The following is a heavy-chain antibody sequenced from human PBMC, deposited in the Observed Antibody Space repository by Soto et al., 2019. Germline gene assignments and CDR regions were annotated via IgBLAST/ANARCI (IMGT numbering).Heavy chain of an antibody. CDR2: ISAHNGNT. CDR3: ARGRYGDY. V-gene: IGHV1-18*04. CDR1: GDIFTTYG. J-gene: IGHJ4*02. Sequence: QVHLAQSGAEVKKRGASVKVSCKGSGDIFTTYGITWVRQAPGQGLEWMGWISAHNGNTNYAQKLQGRVTVTRDTSTSTAYMELRNLRSDDTAVYYCARGRYGDYWGQGALVTVSS. D-gene: IGHD1-1*01.